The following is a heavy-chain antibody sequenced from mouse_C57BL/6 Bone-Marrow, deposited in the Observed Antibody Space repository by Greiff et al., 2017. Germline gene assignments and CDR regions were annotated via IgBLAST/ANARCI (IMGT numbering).Heavy chain of an antibody. CDR3: ARQENLWYFDV. CDR1: GFTFSSYT. CDR2: ISGGGGNT. Sequence: EVQGVESGGGLVKPGGSLKLSCAASGFTFSSYTMSWVRQTPEKRLEWVATISGGGGNTYYPDSVKGRFTISRDNAKKTLYLQMSSLRSEETAWYYCARQENLWYFDVWGTGTTVTVSS. J-gene: IGHJ1*03. V-gene: IGHV5-9*01.